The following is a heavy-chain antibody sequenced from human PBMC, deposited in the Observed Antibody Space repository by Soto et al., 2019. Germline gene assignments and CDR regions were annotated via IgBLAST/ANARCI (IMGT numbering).Heavy chain of an antibody. J-gene: IGHJ5*02. CDR3: ARDRSRYGGSYYSDNWSAP. V-gene: IGHV1-69*01. Sequence: ASVKVSGKVSGGPVSSYAISWVRKAPGQGLEWMGGIIPIFGTSNYAQKFQGRVTITADESTSTAYMELSSLRSEDTSLYYCARDRSRYGGSYYSDNWSAPRGKGPLVAVSP. CDR2: IIPIFGTS. D-gene: IGHD1-26*01. CDR1: GGPVSSYA.